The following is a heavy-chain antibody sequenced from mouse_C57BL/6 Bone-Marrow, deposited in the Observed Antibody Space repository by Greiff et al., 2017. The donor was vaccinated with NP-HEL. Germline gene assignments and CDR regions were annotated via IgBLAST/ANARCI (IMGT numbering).Heavy chain of an antibody. V-gene: IGHV1-69*01. CDR1: GYTFTSYW. D-gene: IGHD1-1*01. CDR3: ARDYGSSYWYCDV. CDR2: IDPSDSYT. J-gene: IGHJ1*03. Sequence: QVQLKQPGAELVMPGASVKLSCKASGYTFTSYWMHWVKQRPGQGLEWIGEIDPSDSYTNYNQKFKGKSTLTVDKSSSTAYMQLSSLTSEDSAVYYCARDYGSSYWYCDVWGTGTTVTVSS.